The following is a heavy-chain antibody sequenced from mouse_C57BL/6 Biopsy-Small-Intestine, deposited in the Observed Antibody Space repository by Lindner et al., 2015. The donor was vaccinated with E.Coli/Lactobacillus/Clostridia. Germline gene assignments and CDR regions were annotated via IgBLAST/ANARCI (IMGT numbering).Heavy chain of an antibody. J-gene: IGHJ3*01. CDR1: GYTFTDYY. Sequence: VQLQESGPVLVKPGASVKMSCKASGYTFTDYYMNWVKQSHGKSLEWIGVINPYNGGTSYNQKFKGKATLTVDKSSSTAYMELNSLTSKDSAVYYCARSRDYYGSSYGAWGQGTPGHCLC. V-gene: IGHV1-19*01. CDR3: ARSRDYYGSSYGA. D-gene: IGHD1-1*01. CDR2: INPYNGGT.